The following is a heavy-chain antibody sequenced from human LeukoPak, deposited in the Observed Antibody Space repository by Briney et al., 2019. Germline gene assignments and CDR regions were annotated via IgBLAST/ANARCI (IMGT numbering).Heavy chain of an antibody. CDR1: GDSVSSKCAA. V-gene: IGHV6-1*01. CDR3: ARTTGTFDC. CDR2: TYYRSKWYT. D-gene: IGHD7-27*01. Sequence: SQTLSLTFAISGDSVSSKCAAWNWIRQSPSRGLEWLGRTYYRSKWYTEFALSVKSRITINPDPSKNQFSLQLKSLTPEDTAVYYCARTTGTFDCWGQGTLVTVSS. J-gene: IGHJ4*02.